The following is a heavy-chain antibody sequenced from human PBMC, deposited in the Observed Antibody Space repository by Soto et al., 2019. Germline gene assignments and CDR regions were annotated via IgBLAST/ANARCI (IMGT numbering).Heavy chain of an antibody. Sequence: GGSLRLSCAASGFTFSSYWMHWVRQAPGKGLVWVSRINSDGSSTSYADSVKGRFTISRDNAKNTLYLQMNSLRAEDTAVYYCARMSTLGVVPAAPFDYWGQGTLVTVSS. CDR3: ARMSTLGVVPAAPFDY. V-gene: IGHV3-74*01. CDR1: GFTFSSYW. D-gene: IGHD2-2*01. J-gene: IGHJ4*02. CDR2: INSDGSST.